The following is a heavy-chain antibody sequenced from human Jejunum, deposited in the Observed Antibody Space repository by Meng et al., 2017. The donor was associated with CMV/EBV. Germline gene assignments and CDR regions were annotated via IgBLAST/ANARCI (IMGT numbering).Heavy chain of an antibody. CDR3: XRGLDHNKAGSL. J-gene: IGHJ4*02. V-gene: IGHV4-34*01. D-gene: IGHD1-14*01. CDR1: GGSFSDYY. CDR2: IHPSGST. Sequence: QVQLXXXGAGLXXPSETLSLTCTVYGGSFSDYYRNWIRQPAGKGLEWMXEIHPSGSTXYNPSLXXRVTXXXDTXXXXXSLXLXXVTAAXTAVYYCXRGLDHNKAGSLWGQGTLVTVSS.